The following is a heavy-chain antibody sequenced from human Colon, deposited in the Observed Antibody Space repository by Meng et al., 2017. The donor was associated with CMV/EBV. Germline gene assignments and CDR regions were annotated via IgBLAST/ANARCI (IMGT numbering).Heavy chain of an antibody. Sequence: QIVESGGGLVQPGGSLSLSCAASGVTFSSKWMHWVRQGPGKGLVWVSRINTDGSTTYYADSVKGRFTISRDNAKNTLYLQMNSLRAEDTAVYYCASRDYWGQGTLVTVSS. J-gene: IGHJ4*02. CDR2: INTDGSTT. CDR3: ASRDY. CDR1: GVTFSSKW. V-gene: IGHV3-74*01.